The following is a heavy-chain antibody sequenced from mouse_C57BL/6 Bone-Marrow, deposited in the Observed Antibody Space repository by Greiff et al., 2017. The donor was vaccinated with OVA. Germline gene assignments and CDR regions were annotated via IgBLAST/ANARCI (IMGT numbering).Heavy chain of an antibody. CDR2: INPYNGGT. V-gene: IGHV1-19*01. D-gene: IGHD1-1*01. Sequence: EVKLVESGPVLVKPGASVKMSCKASGYTFTDYYMNWVKQSHGKSLEWIGVINPYNGGTSYNQKFKGKATLTVDKSSSTAYMELNSLTSEDSAVYYCARHGSSYGYFDVWGTGTTVTVSS. CDR3: ARHGSSYGYFDV. CDR1: GYTFTDYY. J-gene: IGHJ1*03.